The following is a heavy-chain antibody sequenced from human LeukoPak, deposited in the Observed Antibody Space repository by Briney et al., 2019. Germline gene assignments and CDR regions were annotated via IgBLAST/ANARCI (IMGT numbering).Heavy chain of an antibody. CDR2: INPNSGGT. D-gene: IGHD3-22*01. Sequence: ASVKVSCKASGYTFTGYYMHWVRQAPGQGLEWMGWINPNSGGTNYAQKFQGRVTMTTDTSTSTAYMELWSLRSDDTAVYYCAKDVLHRMHYDSSAYYPGSSYWGQGTLVTVSS. J-gene: IGHJ4*02. V-gene: IGHV1-2*02. CDR3: AKDVLHRMHYDSSAYYPGSSY. CDR1: GYTFTGYY.